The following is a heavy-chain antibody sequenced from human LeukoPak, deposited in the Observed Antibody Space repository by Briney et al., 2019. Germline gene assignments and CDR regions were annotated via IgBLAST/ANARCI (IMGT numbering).Heavy chain of an antibody. CDR3: ARHESGTGFDP. J-gene: IGHJ5*02. V-gene: IGHV4-39*01. CDR1: GASISGPTSY. CDR2: VYSGGSA. D-gene: IGHD5-12*01. Sequence: SETLSLTCTVSGASISGPTSYWGWIRQPPGKGLEWIASVYSGGSAYYNPSLKSRVIISVDTSNNKFSLRLTSVIAADTAMYYCARHESGTGFDPWGQGTLVTVSS.